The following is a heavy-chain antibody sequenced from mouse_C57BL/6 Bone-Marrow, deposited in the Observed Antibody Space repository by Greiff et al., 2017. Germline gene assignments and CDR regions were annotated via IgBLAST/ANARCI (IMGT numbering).Heavy chain of an antibody. Sequence: EVQVVESGPGLVKPSQSLSLTCSVTGYSITSGYYWNWIRQFPGNKLEWMGYISYDGSNNSNPSLKNRISITRDTSKNQFFLKLNSVTTEDTATYYCARGITTVVALDYAMDYWGQGTSVTVSS. D-gene: IGHD1-1*01. V-gene: IGHV3-6*01. CDR2: ISYDGSN. J-gene: IGHJ4*01. CDR1: GYSITSGYY. CDR3: ARGITTVVALDYAMDY.